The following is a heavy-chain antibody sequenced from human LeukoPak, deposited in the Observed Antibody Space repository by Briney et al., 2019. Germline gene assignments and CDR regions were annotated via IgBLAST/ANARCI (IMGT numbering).Heavy chain of an antibody. CDR3: ATAPILRGEGGEHYKYGMDV. V-gene: IGHV4-4*02. Sequence: SGTLSLTCAVSVGSINSGTWWGWVRQSPGKGLEWIGEIYHNGTPNYNPSLKSRVTISADTFKNHFSLKMTSVTAADTAVYYCATAPILRGEGGEHYKYGMDVWGQWTPVIVSS. J-gene: IGHJ6*02. CDR2: IYHNGTP. CDR1: VGSINSGTW. D-gene: IGHD2-2*02.